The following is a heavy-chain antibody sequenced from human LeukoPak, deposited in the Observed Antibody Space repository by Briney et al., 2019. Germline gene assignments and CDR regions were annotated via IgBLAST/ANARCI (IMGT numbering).Heavy chain of an antibody. D-gene: IGHD6-6*01. Sequence: RGSLRLSCAASGFTFSSYSMNWVRQAPGKGLEWVSSISSSSSYIYYADSVKGRFTISRDNAKNSLYLQMNSLRAEDTAVYYCARVSGSSSYPKNNWFDPWGQGTLVTVSS. CDR2: ISSSSSYI. CDR3: ARVSGSSSYPKNNWFDP. J-gene: IGHJ5*02. CDR1: GFTFSSYS. V-gene: IGHV3-21*01.